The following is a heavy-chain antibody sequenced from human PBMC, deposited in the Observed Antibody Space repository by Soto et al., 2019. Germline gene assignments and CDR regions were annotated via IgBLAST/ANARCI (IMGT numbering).Heavy chain of an antibody. CDR1: GFTFSSYG. D-gene: IGHD4-17*01. Sequence: GGSLRLSCAASGFTFSSYGMHWVRQAPGKGLEWVAVISYDGSNKYYADSVKGRFTISRDNSKNTLYLQMNSLRAEDTAVYYCAKRGLLDYWGQGTLVTVSS. CDR3: AKRGLLDY. J-gene: IGHJ4*02. V-gene: IGHV3-30*18. CDR2: ISYDGSNK.